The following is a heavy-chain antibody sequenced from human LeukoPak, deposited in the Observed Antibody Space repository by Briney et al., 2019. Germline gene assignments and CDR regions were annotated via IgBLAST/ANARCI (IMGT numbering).Heavy chain of an antibody. V-gene: IGHV3-9*01. CDR1: GFTFDDYA. CDR3: ARGPYYYDSSGYPPTY. Sequence: GRSLRLSCAASGFTFDDYAMHWVRQAPGKGLEWVSGISWNSGSIGYADSVKGRFTTSRDNAKNSLYLQMNSLRAEDTALYYCARGPYYYDSSGYPPTYWGQGTLVTVSS. J-gene: IGHJ4*02. D-gene: IGHD3-22*01. CDR2: ISWNSGSI.